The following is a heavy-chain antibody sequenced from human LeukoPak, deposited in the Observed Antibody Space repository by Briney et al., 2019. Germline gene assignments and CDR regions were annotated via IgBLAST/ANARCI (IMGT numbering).Heavy chain of an antibody. CDR2: IRSKAYGGTT. Sequence: GGSLRLSCTASGFTFGDYAMSWVRQAPGKGLEWVGFIRSKAYGGTTEYAASVKGRFTISRDDSKSIAYLQMNSLRAEDTAVYYCAKEEADYGDYFYWGQGTLVTVSS. D-gene: IGHD4-17*01. V-gene: IGHV3-49*04. CDR1: GFTFGDYA. CDR3: AKEEADYGDYFY. J-gene: IGHJ4*02.